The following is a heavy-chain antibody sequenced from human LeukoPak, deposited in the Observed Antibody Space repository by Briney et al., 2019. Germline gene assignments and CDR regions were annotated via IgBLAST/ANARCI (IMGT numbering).Heavy chain of an antibody. D-gene: IGHD1-26*01. Sequence: ASVTVSCKASGYTFTNYDISWVRQAPGQGLEWMGWINNYNGNTHYAQNVLGRVTMTTDTSTGTAYMELGSLTSDDTAVYYCARVVGGTTTYYHMDVWGKGTTVTVSS. CDR2: INNYNGNT. CDR1: GYTFTNYD. J-gene: IGHJ6*03. CDR3: ARVVGGTTTYYHMDV. V-gene: IGHV1-18*01.